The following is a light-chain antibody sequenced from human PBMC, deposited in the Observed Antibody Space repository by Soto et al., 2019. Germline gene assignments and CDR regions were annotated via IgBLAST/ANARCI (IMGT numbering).Light chain of an antibody. CDR2: RNN. V-gene: IGLV1-47*01. CDR1: SSNIGSNY. CDR3: AAWDDSLSVVV. J-gene: IGLJ2*01. Sequence: QAVVTQPPSASGTPGQRVTISCSGSSSNIGSNYVYWYQQLPGTAPKLLIYRNNQRPSGVPDRFSGSKSGTSASLAISGLRSEDEADYYCAAWDDSLSVVVFGRGTKLTVL.